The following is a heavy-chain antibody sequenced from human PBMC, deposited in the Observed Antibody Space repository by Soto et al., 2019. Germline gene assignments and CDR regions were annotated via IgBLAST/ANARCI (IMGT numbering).Heavy chain of an antibody. CDR3: ARDPGYRFGNT. CDR2: MNPNSSNT. Sequence: SVKGSCKASVYTYTSYDGNRVRQKKGQGYEWMGWMNPNSSNTGYSQKFQGRVTITRDTSASTAYMELSSLRSVDTAVYDCARDPGYRFGNTWGQGTLVIVSS. J-gene: IGHJ5*02. CDR1: VYTYTSYD. V-gene: IGHV1-8*01. D-gene: IGHD5-18*01.